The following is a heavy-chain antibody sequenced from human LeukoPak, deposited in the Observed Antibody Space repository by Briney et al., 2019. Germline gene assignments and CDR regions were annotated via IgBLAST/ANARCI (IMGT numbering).Heavy chain of an antibody. V-gene: IGHV3-48*02. D-gene: IGHD2-2*01. CDR3: TRGRYQFLGPNDS. Sequence: GGSLRLSCVASGFTLSDYGMSWARQAPGKGLEWISYITTNSVIFYADSVEGRFSISRDNDHNSVYLQMSVLRDDDTAVYYCTRGRYQFLGPNDSWGQGALVTVSS. CDR2: ITTNSVI. CDR1: GFTLSDYG. J-gene: IGHJ5*01.